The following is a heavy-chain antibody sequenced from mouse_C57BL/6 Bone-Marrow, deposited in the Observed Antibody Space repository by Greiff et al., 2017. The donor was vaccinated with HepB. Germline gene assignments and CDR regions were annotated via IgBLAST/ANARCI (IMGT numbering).Heavy chain of an antibody. CDR3: AGVINRRYYFDY. J-gene: IGHJ2*01. CDR1: GYTFTDYY. Sequence: EVQLQQSGPVLVKPGASVKMSCKASGYTFTDYYMNWVKQSHGKSLEWIGVINPYNGGTSYNPKFKGKATLTVDKSSSTAYMELNSLTSEDSAVYYCAGVINRRYYFDYWGQGTTLTVSS. CDR2: INPYNGGT. V-gene: IGHV1-19*01. D-gene: IGHD2-1*01.